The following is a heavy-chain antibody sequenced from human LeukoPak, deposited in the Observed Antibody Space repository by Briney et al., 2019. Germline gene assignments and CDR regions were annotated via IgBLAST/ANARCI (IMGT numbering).Heavy chain of an antibody. J-gene: IGHJ6*03. D-gene: IGHD3-22*01. CDR3: ARGAYDSSGYYYPYYYMDV. CDR1: GGSINSYY. CDR2: IYSSGST. Sequence: SETLSLTCTVSGGSINSYYWSWIRQPAGKGLEWIGRIYSSGSTNYNPSLKSRVSMSVDTSKNQFSLKLSSVTAADTAVYYCARGAYDSSGYYYPYYYMDVWGKGTTVTVSS. V-gene: IGHV4-4*07.